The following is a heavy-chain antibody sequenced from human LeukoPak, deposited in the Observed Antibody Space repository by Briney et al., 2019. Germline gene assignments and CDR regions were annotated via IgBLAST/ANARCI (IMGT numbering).Heavy chain of an antibody. Sequence: GGSLRLSCAASGFTFSSYAMHWVRQAPGKGLEWVGRIKSKTDGGTTDYAAPVKGRFTISRDDSKNTLYLQMNSLKTEDTAVYYCTTVRLARLKKSIAVAGTGFDYWDQGTLVTVSS. CDR1: GFTFSSYA. D-gene: IGHD6-19*01. J-gene: IGHJ4*02. CDR2: IKSKTDGGTT. CDR3: TTVRLARLKKSIAVAGTGFDY. V-gene: IGHV3-15*01.